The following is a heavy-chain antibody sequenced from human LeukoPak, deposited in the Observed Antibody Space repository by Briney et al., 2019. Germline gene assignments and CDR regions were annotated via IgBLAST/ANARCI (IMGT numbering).Heavy chain of an antibody. CDR1: GGSISSYY. Sequence: SETLSLTCTVSGGSISSYYWSWIRQPPGKGLEWIGYIYYSGSTNYNPSLKSRVTISVDTSKNQFSLKLSSVTAADTAVYYCKAATISGRSYYYYYMDVWGKGTTVTISS. J-gene: IGHJ6*03. CDR3: KAATISGRSYYYYYMDV. CDR2: IYYSGST. V-gene: IGHV4-59*08. D-gene: IGHD5-12*01.